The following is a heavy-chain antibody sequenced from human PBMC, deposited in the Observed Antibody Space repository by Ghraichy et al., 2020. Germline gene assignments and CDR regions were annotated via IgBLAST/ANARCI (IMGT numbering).Heavy chain of an antibody. CDR1: GFTFSTSG. D-gene: IGHD3-10*01. V-gene: IGHV3-30*02. J-gene: IGHJ4*02. CDR3: AKDSPVRGIIGLYFDY. CDR2: IRYDGSNN. Sequence: GGSLRLSCASSGFTFSTSGMHWVRQAPGKGLEWVAFIRYDGSNNYYADSVQGRFTISRANSKNTVSLHMSSLRAEDTALYYCAKDSPVRGIIGLYFDYWGQGTLVTVSS.